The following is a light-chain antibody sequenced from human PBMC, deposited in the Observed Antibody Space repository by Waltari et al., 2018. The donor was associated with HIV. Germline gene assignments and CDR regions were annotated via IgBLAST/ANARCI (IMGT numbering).Light chain of an antibody. CDR2: AAS. J-gene: IGKJ3*01. V-gene: IGKV1-39*01. Sequence: DIQLTQSPSSLSASVGDRVTIACRASQTISTYLNWYQQKPGKAPKLLVSAASSLQSGVPSRFSGSASGPDFTLTISSLQPEDYATYYCQQSYSSPLTFCPGTKVDIK. CDR3: QQSYSSPLT. CDR1: QTISTY.